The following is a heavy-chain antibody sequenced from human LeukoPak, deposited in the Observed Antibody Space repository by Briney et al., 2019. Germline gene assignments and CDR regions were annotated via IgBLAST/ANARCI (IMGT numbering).Heavy chain of an antibody. CDR2: IDPGDSDT. D-gene: IGHD6-19*01. V-gene: IGHV5-51*01. CDR3: ARREYSSGWGSVDY. Sequence: GESLKISCQVSGYSFTNYWIGWVRQMPGKGLEWMGSIDPGDSDTRYSPSFQGQVTISADKSISTAYLQWSSLKASDTAMYYCARREYSSGWGSVDYWGQGTLVTVSS. CDR1: GYSFTNYW. J-gene: IGHJ4*02.